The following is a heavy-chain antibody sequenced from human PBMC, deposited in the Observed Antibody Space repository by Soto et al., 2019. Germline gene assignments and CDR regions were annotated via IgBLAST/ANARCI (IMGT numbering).Heavy chain of an antibody. CDR3: ASQPSASTHGMDV. V-gene: IGHV4-39*01. CDR1: WGTIIGHGYY. CDR2: IYYSGRT. Sequence: SELLSHRWSFAWGTIIGHGYYWGWIRQRPGQGLEWIGSIYYSGRTYYNASLMSRVTISVDTSKNQFSLKLSSLTAADTAVYYCASQPSASTHGMDVLRKRTPVIVSS. J-gene: IGHJ6*01. D-gene: IGHD6-6*01.